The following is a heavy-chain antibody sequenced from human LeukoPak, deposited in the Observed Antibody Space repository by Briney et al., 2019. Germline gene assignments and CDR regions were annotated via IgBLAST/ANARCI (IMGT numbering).Heavy chain of an antibody. D-gene: IGHD6-13*01. J-gene: IGHJ4*02. V-gene: IGHV3-23*01. CDR3: AKVPQWSSFRFFDY. Sequence: GGSLRLSCAGSGLTLSRSWMSWVRQAPGKGLEWVSAISGSGGSTYYADSVKGRFTISRDNSKNTLYLQMNSLRAEDTAVYYCAKVPQWSSFRFFDYWGQGTLVTASS. CDR1: GLTLSRSW. CDR2: ISGSGGST.